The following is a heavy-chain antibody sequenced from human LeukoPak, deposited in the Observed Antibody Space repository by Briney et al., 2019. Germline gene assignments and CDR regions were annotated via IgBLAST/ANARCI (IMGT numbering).Heavy chain of an antibody. CDR2: INSDGKTT. J-gene: IGHJ6*02. CDR3: ARAYGMDV. Sequence: HPGGSLRLSCAASGFTFGSHWMHGVRHPPGRGLVWVSRINSDGKTTTYADSVKGRFIISRDNAKNALYLQMNSLRAEDTAVYYCARAYGMDVWGQGTTVTVSS. V-gene: IGHV3-74*01. CDR1: GFTFGSHW.